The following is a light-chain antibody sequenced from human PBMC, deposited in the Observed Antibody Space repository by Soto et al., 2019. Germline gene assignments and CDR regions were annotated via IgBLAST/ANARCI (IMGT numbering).Light chain of an antibody. J-gene: IGKJ4*01. V-gene: IGKV1D-13*01. CDR3: QQYGNYPLT. CDR1: QGIVNA. Sequence: AIQLTQSPSSLSASVGDRVTITCRTSQGIVNALAWYQQKPGRPPKLLMYDASILQTGVPLRFSGSGSGTDFTLTITSLQPEDFATYFCQQYGNYPLTFGGGTTGEVK. CDR2: DAS.